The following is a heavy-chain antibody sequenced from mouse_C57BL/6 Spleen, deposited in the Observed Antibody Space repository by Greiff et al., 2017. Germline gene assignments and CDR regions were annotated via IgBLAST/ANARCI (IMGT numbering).Heavy chain of an antibody. CDR2: ISSGSSTI. CDR1: GFTFSDYG. V-gene: IGHV5-17*01. D-gene: IGHD1-1*01. CDR3: ARGTTVGGFAY. J-gene: IGHJ3*01. Sequence: EVQGVESGGGLVKPGGSLKLSCAASGFTFSDYGMHWVRQAPEKGLEWVAYISSGSSTIYYADTVKGRFPITRDNAKNTLFLQMTSLRSEDTAMYYCARGTTVGGFAYWGQGTLVTVSA.